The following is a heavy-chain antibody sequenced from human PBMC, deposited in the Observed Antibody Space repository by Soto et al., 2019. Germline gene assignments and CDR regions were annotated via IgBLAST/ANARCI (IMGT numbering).Heavy chain of an antibody. V-gene: IGHV4-39*01. J-gene: IGHJ4*02. CDR2: IYYTGST. CDR1: GGSVRRSRYY. D-gene: IGHD6-13*01. Sequence: QLQLQESGPRLVKPSETLSLTCSVSGGSVRRSRYYWDWIRQPPGKGLEWIGNIYYTGSTYSNPSVKSRAAMSVDTSNNQFSLKLISVTAAATAVYSCARQPNEFSSSLLHFAHWGQGALVTVSS. CDR3: ARQPNEFSSSLLHFAH.